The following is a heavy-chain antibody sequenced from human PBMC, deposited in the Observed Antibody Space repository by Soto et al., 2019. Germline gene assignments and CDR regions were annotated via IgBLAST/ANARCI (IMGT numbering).Heavy chain of an antibody. V-gene: IGHV3-23*01. D-gene: IGHD5-12*01. CDR1: GVAFGSHD. J-gene: IGHJ6*02. CDR3: AKAKSTSASTAMDA. Sequence: GGSLSLTCAASGVAFGSHDMTWIRQAPGKGLEWVAGSSVSGSNTYYADSVIGRFIISRDSTDKNLYLQMHRPRVDAAAVYYYAKAKSTSASTAMDAWGQGTPVTVSS. CDR2: SSVSGSNT.